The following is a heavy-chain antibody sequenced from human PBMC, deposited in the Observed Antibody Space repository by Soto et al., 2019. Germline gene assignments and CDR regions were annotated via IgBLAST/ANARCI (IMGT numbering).Heavy chain of an antibody. Sequence: PSETLSLTCSVSGFAISRGYYWSWVRQPPGKGLEWIGSIYPSVTSYHNPSLATRLRLSIDTSKNQFTLNLTSVTAADTALYFCAREKVGTTFFDNWGQEIQVTVSS. V-gene: IGHV4-38-2*02. D-gene: IGHD1-1*01. J-gene: IGHJ4*02. CDR2: IYPSVTS. CDR1: GFAISRGYY. CDR3: AREKVGTTFFDN.